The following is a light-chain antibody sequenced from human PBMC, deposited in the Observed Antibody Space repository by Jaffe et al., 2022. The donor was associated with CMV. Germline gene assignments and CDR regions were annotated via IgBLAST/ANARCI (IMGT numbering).Light chain of an antibody. J-gene: IGKJ4*01. CDR1: QSVDSSS. Sequence: EIGLTQSPGTLSLSPGERATLSCRASQSVDSSSLAWYQQKPGQAPRLLVYGMSSTATGVPDRFSGSGSGTDFTLTISRLEPEDFAVYYCQQYGTSPPGVTFGGGTRVEI. V-gene: IGKV3-20*01. CDR2: GMS. CDR3: QQYGTSPPGVT.